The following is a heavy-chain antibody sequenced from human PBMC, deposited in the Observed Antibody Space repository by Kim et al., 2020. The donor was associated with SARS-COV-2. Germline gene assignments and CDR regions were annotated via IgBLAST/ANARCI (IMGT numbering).Heavy chain of an antibody. Sequence: GGSLRLSCAASGFTFSSYAMHWVRQAPGKGLECVAVISYDGSNKYYADSVKGRFTTSRDNSKNTLYLQMNSLRAEDTAVYYCARDPRIFWASGGYYFDY. CDR1: GFTFSSYA. J-gene: IGHJ4*01. CDR3: ARDPRIFWASGGYYFDY. V-gene: IGHV3-30-3*01. CDR2: ISYDGSNK. D-gene: IGHD3-3*02.